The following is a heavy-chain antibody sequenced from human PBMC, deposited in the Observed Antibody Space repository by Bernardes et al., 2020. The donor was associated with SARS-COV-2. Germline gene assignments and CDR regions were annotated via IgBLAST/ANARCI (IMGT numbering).Heavy chain of an antibody. D-gene: IGHD5-12*01. J-gene: IGHJ4*02. V-gene: IGHV4-31*03. Sequence: TLSLTCTVSGGSISSGYYYWSWIRQHPGKGLEWIGYIYYSGSTYYNPSLKSRVTISVDTSKNQFSLELSSVTAADTAVYYCAREVKYSGYDGPDYWGRGTLVTVSS. CDR3: AREVKYSGYDGPDY. CDR2: IYYSGST. CDR1: GGSISSGYYY.